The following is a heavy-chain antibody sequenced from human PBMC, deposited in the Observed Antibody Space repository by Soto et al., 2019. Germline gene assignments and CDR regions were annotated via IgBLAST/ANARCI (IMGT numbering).Heavy chain of an antibody. V-gene: IGHV3-23*01. CDR2: ISGSGGST. Sequence: GGSLRLSCAASGFTFSSYAVSWIRQAPGKGLEWVSAISGSGGSTYYADSVKGRFTITRDNSKNTLYLQMNSLRAEDTAGYYCAKDHNTMIVVVNVDYWGQGTLVTVSS. CDR3: AKDHNTMIVVVNVDY. D-gene: IGHD3-22*01. CDR1: GFTFSSYA. J-gene: IGHJ4*02.